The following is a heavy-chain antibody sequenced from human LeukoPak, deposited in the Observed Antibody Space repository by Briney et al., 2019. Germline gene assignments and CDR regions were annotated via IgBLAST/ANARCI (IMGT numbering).Heavy chain of an antibody. CDR1: GGSISSYY. J-gene: IGHJ5*02. Sequence: SETLSLTCTVSGGSISSYYWSWIRQPPGKGLEWIGYIYYSGSTNYNPSLKSRVTISVDTSKNQFSLKLSSVTAADTAVYYCARYYDFWSGYYLPWFDPWGQGTLVTVSS. CDR2: IYYSGST. CDR3: ARYYDFWSGYYLPWFDP. V-gene: IGHV4-59*01. D-gene: IGHD3-3*01.